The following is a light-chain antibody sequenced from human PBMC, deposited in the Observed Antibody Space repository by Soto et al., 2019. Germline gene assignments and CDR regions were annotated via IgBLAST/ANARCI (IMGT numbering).Light chain of an antibody. CDR3: QQNYISPPT. Sequence: DIQMTQSPSSLSASVGDRVSITCRASQTIGNYLNWYQQKPGRAPDLLIYAASSLHSGVPSRFSGSGSGTDFTLTISSLQAEDFATYYCQQNYISPPTFGQGTKVEIK. CDR2: AAS. CDR1: QTIGNY. V-gene: IGKV1-39*01. J-gene: IGKJ1*01.